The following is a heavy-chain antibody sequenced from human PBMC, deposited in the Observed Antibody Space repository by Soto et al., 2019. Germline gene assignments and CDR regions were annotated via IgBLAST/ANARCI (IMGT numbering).Heavy chain of an antibody. V-gene: IGHV4-59*01. CDR2: IYHSGTT. CDR1: GDSSTGSY. J-gene: IGHJ4*02. D-gene: IGHD1-26*01. CDR3: ARDMPYAAGSLAGCDY. Sequence: SETLSLTCTVSGDSSTGSYWSWIRQPPGKTLEWIGYIYHSGTTTYNPSLKSRVSISVDTSKNQFSLRLTSVIAADTAVYYCARDMPYAAGSLAGCDYWGQGILVTVS.